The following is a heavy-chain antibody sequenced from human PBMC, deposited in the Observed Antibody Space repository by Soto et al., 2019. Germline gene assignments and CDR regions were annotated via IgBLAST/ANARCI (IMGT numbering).Heavy chain of an antibody. V-gene: IGHV4-39*01. CDR1: DGSISTSSYY. Sequence: SETLSLTCTVSDGSISTSSYYWGWIRQSPGKGLEWIGTIFYTGRTYYNPSLESRVTLSVDASKNQFSLHLTSVTAADTAVYYCTRHHPHHYDSSGYFDYWGQGTLVTVSS. CDR2: IFYTGRT. D-gene: IGHD3-22*01. CDR3: TRHHPHHYDSSGYFDY. J-gene: IGHJ4*02.